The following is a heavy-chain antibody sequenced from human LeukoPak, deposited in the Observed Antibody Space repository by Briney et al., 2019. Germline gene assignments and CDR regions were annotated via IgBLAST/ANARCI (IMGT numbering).Heavy chain of an antibody. CDR1: GGSISTSNYY. CDR2: IFYSGST. D-gene: IGHD6-13*01. Sequence: PSETLSLTCTVSGGSISTSNYYWGWIRQPPGKGLEWIGNIFYSGSTNYNPSLKSRVTISVDTSKNQFSLKLSSVTAADTAVYYCARGLIAAAGGGVDYWGQGTLVTVSS. J-gene: IGHJ4*02. V-gene: IGHV4-39*07. CDR3: ARGLIAAAGGGVDY.